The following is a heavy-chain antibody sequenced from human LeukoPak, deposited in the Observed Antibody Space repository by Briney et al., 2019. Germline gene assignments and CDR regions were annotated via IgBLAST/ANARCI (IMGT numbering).Heavy chain of an antibody. CDR1: GFTFSSYS. Sequence: GGSLRLSCAASGFTFSSYSMSWVRQAPGKGLEWVSYISSSSSTIYYADSVKGRFTISRDNAKNSLYLQMNSLRAEDTAVYYCARDHGFGFDYWGQGTLVTVSS. D-gene: IGHD3-10*01. CDR3: ARDHGFGFDY. CDR2: ISSSSSTI. V-gene: IGHV3-48*01. J-gene: IGHJ4*02.